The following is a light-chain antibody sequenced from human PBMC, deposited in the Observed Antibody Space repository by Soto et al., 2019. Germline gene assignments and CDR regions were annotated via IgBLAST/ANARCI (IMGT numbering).Light chain of an antibody. Sequence: GVKTNLSCRASQSVSSNLAWYQQKPGQTARLLIYDTSTRAAGVPDRFSGSGSGTEFTLTLSSLPSEDFALNYCPQYNAWPRWTFAHGTKVDIK. CDR2: DTS. V-gene: IGKV3D-15*01. CDR1: QSVSSN. CDR3: PQYNAWPRWT. J-gene: IGKJ1*01.